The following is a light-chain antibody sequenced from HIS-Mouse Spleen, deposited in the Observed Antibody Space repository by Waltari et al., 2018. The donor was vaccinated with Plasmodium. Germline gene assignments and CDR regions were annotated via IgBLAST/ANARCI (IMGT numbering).Light chain of an antibody. J-gene: IGKJ3*01. CDR1: QSVSSN. V-gene: IGKV3-15*01. Sequence: EIVMTQSPATLSVSPGERATLSCRASQSVSSNLAWYQQKPGQAPRLLIYGASTRATGIPARFSGRWSGTEFTLTISSLQSEDFAVYYCQQYNNWSFTFGPGTKVDIK. CDR3: QQYNNWSFT. CDR2: GAS.